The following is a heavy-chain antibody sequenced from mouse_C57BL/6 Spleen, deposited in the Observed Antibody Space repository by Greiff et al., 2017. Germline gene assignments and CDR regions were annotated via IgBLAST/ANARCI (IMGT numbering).Heavy chain of an antibody. J-gene: IGHJ3*01. Sequence: DVHLVESGGGLVKPGGSLTISCAASGFTFSSYTMSWVRQTPEKRLEWVATISGGGGNTYYTDSVKGRFTISRDNSKNTVYLQMSSLKSDDTALYYWARACCISSDFAYWGQGTLVTVSA. CDR1: GFTFSSYT. CDR3: ARACCISSDFAY. D-gene: IGHD1-1*01. V-gene: IGHV5-9*01. CDR2: ISGGGGNT.